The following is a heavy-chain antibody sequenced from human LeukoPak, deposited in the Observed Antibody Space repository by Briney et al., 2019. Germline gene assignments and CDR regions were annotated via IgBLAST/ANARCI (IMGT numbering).Heavy chain of an antibody. V-gene: IGHV3-30-3*01. CDR2: ISYDGSNK. D-gene: IGHD2-2*01. CDR1: GFTFSTYA. CDR3: ARDILAICSSTSCHSFDY. J-gene: IGHJ4*02. Sequence: GGSLRLSCAASGFTFSTYAMHWVRQAPGKGLEWVAVISYDGSNKYYADSVKGRFTISRDNSKNTLYLQMNSLRAEDTAVYYCARDILAICSSTSCHSFDYWGQGTLVTVS.